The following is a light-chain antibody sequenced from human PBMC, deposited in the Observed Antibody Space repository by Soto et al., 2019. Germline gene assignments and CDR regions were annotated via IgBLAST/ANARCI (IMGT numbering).Light chain of an antibody. Sequence: EIVLTQSPATLSLSPGERATLSCRASQSISSHLAWYQQKPGQAPRLLIYDASNRATGIPARLSGSGSGTDFTLTINSLEPEDFAVYYGQQHPNWPRTFGGGTKVEIK. J-gene: IGKJ4*01. CDR1: QSISSH. V-gene: IGKV3-11*01. CDR3: QQHPNWPRT. CDR2: DAS.